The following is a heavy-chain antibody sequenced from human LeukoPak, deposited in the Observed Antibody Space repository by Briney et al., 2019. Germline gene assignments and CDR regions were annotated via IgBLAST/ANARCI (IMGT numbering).Heavy chain of an antibody. CDR2: ISYDGSNK. V-gene: IGHV3-30*03. D-gene: IGHD1-7*01. CDR1: GFTFSSYG. CDR3: ARYNWNYYFDY. Sequence: PGGSLRLSCAASGFTFSSYGMHWVRQAPGKGLEWVAVISYDGSNKYYADSVKGRFTISRDNSKHTLYLQMNSLRAEDTAVYYCARYNWNYYFDYWGQGTLVTVSS. J-gene: IGHJ4*02.